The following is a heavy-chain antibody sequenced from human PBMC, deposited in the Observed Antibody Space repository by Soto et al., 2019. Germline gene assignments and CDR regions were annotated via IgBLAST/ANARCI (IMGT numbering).Heavy chain of an antibody. CDR3: AKKYSGSYYFDY. J-gene: IGHJ4*02. Sequence: GGSLRLSCAASGVTFSSYAMSWVRQAPGKGLEWVSTISSSGDSTYYADSVKGRFTISRDNSKNTLYLQMNSLRAEDTAVYYCAKKYSGSYYFDYWGQGTLVTVSS. CDR1: GVTFSSYA. D-gene: IGHD1-26*01. CDR2: ISSSGDST. V-gene: IGHV3-23*01.